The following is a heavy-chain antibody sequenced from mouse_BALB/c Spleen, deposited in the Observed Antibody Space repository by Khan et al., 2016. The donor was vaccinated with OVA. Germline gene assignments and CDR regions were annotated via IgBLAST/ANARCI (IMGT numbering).Heavy chain of an antibody. J-gene: IGHJ3*01. CDR1: GYTFSSYW. CDR3: ARGNYYGSSSWFGY. V-gene: IGHV1-9*01. CDR2: ILPGSGRN. Sequence: VQLQESGAELMKPGASVKISCKATGYTFSSYWIEWVKQRPGHGLEWIGEILPGSGRNNYNEKFKGKATFTADTSSNTAYMQLSSLTSEDSAVYYCARGNYYGSSSWFGYWGQGTLVTVPA. D-gene: IGHD1-1*01.